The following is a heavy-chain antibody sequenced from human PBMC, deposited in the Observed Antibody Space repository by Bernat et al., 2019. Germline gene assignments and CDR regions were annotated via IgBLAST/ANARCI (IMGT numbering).Heavy chain of an antibody. CDR2: IKPGDGST. D-gene: IGHD6-6*01. V-gene: IGHV1-46*01. J-gene: IGHJ4*02. CDR3: ARDFSTSHASFDC. CDR1: GYTFSSYS. Sequence: QVQLVQSGAAVKKPGAPVKVSCRASGYTFSSYSLHWLRQAPVQGLEWMAIIKPGDGSTTYAQKFQGRVTVTRDTSTTSLYMDLSGLGSEDTAVYYCARDFSTSHASFDCWGQGTLVTVSS.